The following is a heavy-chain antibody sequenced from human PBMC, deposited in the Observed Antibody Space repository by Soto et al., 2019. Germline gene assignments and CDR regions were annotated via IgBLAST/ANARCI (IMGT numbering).Heavy chain of an antibody. D-gene: IGHD6-13*01. CDR3: VRRHVSATGIDWFDP. CDR2: INAANGDT. J-gene: IGHJ5*02. V-gene: IGHV1-3*01. CDR1: GYTFTSYG. Sequence: QVQLVQSGTEVKKPGASVKVSCKASGYTFTSYGIHWVRQAPGQRLEWMGWINAANGDTKYSPKFQGRDTITRDKSASTAYMELSRLRSEDTAVYYCVRRHVSATGIDWFDPWGQGTLVTVSS.